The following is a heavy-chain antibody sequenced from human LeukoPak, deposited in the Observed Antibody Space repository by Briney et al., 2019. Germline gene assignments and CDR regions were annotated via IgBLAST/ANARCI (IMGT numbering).Heavy chain of an antibody. V-gene: IGHV4-39*07. CDR1: GGSISSSSYY. D-gene: IGHD6-13*01. Sequence: SETLSLTCTVSGGSISSSSYYWGWIRQPPGKGLEWIGSIYYSGSTYYNPSLRSRVTISLDTSKNQFSLRLSSVTAADTAVYYCARMYSSSWYRSYYMDVWGKGTTVTVSS. CDR3: ARMYSSSWYRSYYMDV. J-gene: IGHJ6*03. CDR2: IYYSGST.